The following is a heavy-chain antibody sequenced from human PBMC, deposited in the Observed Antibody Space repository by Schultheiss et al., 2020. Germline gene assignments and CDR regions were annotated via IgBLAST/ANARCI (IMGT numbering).Heavy chain of an antibody. V-gene: IGHV4-61*08. J-gene: IGHJ4*02. CDR2: IYYSGST. Sequence: SETLSLTCTVSGGSISSGGYYWSWIRQHPGKGLEWIGYIYYSGSTNYNPSLKSRVTISVDTSKNQFSLKLSSVTAADTAVYYCARDPGSQLGIDYWGQGTLVTVSS. CDR1: GGSISSGGYY. CDR3: ARDPGSQLGIDY. D-gene: IGHD3-10*01.